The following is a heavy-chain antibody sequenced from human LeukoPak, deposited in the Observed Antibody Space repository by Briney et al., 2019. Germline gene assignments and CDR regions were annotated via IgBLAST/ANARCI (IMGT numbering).Heavy chain of an antibody. CDR2: IKNKRSGGTT. J-gene: IGHJ4*02. CDR3: TTGWTLTVHDGY. Sequence: MSGGSLRLSCAASGFTFSSAWMNWVRQAPGKGLEWVGRIKNKRSGGTTDYAIPVKGRFTISRGDSKGTLYLQMNSLKSEDTAVYYCTTGWTLTVHDGYWGQGTLVTVSS. CDR1: GFTFSSAW. V-gene: IGHV3-15*07. D-gene: IGHD4-17*01.